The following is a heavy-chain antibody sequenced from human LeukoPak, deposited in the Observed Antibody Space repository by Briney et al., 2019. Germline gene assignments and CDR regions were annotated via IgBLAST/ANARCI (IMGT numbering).Heavy chain of an antibody. D-gene: IGHD5-24*01. CDR1: GGSISSYY. CDR2: IYYSGST. CDR3: ARELVGYSPDAFDI. V-gene: IGHV4-59*01. Sequence: SETLSLTCTVSGGSISSYYWSWIRQPPGKGLEWIGYIYYSGSTNYNPSLKSRVTISVDTSKNQFSLKLSSVTAADTAVYYCARELVGYSPDAFDIWGQGTMVTVSS. J-gene: IGHJ3*02.